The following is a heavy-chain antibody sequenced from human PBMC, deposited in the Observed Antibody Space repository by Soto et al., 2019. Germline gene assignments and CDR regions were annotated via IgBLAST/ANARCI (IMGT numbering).Heavy chain of an antibody. CDR1: GGTFRIFA. CDR2: IIPMFDTA. J-gene: IGHJ4*02. V-gene: IGHV1-69*01. Sequence: QVQLVQSGAAVKQPGSSVKVSCKVSGGTFRIFAISWVRQAPGQGLEWMGGIIPMFDTANHAQNFQGRVAITADEPTSTAYMELRSLRSEDTAVYYCATGLSGSGTYYSLAFDFWGQGTLVSVSS. CDR3: ATGLSGSGTYYSLAFDF. D-gene: IGHD1-26*01.